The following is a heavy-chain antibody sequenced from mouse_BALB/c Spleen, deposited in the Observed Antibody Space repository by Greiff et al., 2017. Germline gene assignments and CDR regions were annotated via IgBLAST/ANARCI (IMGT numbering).Heavy chain of an antibody. CDR2: IDPSDSET. CDR1: GYTFTSYW. D-gene: IGHD1-1*01. V-gene: IGHV1-69*02. Sequence: QVQLQQPGAELVKPGAPVKLSCKASGYTFTSYWMNWVKQRPGRGLEWIGRIDPSDSETHYNQKFKDKATLTVDKSSSTAYIQLSSLTSEDSAVYYCAREGYYGSSFYFDYWGQGTTLTVSS. J-gene: IGHJ2*01. CDR3: AREGYYGSSFYFDY.